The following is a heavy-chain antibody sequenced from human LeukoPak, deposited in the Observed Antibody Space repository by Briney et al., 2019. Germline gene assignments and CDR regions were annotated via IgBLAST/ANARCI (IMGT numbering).Heavy chain of an antibody. V-gene: IGHV1-24*01. CDR2: FDPEDGET. CDR3: ATLGSGSLFRLYYFDY. Sequence: ASVKVSCRVSGYTLTELSMHWVRQAPGKGLEWMGGFDPEDGETIYAQKFQGRVTMTEDTSTDTAYMELSSLRSEDTAVYYCATLGSGSLFRLYYFDYWGQGTLVTVSS. D-gene: IGHD1-26*01. CDR1: GYTLTELS. J-gene: IGHJ4*02.